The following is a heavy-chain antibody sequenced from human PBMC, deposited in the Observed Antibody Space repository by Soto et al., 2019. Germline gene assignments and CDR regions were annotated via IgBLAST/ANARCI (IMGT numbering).Heavy chain of an antibody. J-gene: IGHJ6*02. CDR1: GGSISSYY. CDR3: VRQGCGALHGLVDV. D-gene: IGHD3-10*01. CDR2: VHDSWGS. V-gene: IGHV4-59*08. Sequence: PSETLSLTCTVSGGSISSYYWSWIGQRPGKGLEWIGYVHDSWGSHYNPSLKSRVAISLDTSKSQFSLKLTSVTATDTAVYYCVRQGCGALHGLVDVWGQGTTVTVSS.